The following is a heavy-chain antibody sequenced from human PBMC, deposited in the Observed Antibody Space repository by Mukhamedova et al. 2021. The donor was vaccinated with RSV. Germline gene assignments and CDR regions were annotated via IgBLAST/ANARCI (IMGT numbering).Heavy chain of an antibody. D-gene: IGHD6-19*01. V-gene: IGHV3-30*01. CDR3: ARAHSRGCLNSSGWYIDY. Sequence: DSVKGRFTISRDNSKNTLYLQMNSLRAEDTAVYYCARAHSRGCLNSSGWYIDYWGQGTLVTVSS. J-gene: IGHJ4*02.